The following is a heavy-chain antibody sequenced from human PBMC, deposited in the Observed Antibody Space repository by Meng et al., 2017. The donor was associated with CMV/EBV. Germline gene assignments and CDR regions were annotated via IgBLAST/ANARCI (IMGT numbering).Heavy chain of an antibody. Sequence: SETLSLTCAVYGGSFSGYYWSWIRQPPGKGLEWIGEINHSGSTNYNPSLKSRVTISVDTSKNQFSLKLSSVTAADTAVYYCARGDPVLRFLEWLPRYYGTDVWGQGTTVTVSS. D-gene: IGHD3-3*01. CDR2: INHSGST. CDR1: GGSFSGYY. CDR3: ARGDPVLRFLEWLPRYYGTDV. J-gene: IGHJ6*02. V-gene: IGHV4-34*01.